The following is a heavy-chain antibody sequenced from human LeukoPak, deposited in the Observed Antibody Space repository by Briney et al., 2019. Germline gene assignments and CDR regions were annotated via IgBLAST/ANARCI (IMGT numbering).Heavy chain of an antibody. D-gene: IGHD5-18*01. Sequence: SETLSLTCTVSGGSISSSSYYWGWIRQPPGKGLEWNGSIYYSGNTFYNPSLKSRVTISVGTSKNQFSLKVSSVTAADTAVYYCARRDTARGYGMDVWGQGTTVTVSS. CDR2: IYYSGNT. CDR3: ARRDTARGYGMDV. J-gene: IGHJ6*02. V-gene: IGHV4-39*01. CDR1: GGSISSSSYY.